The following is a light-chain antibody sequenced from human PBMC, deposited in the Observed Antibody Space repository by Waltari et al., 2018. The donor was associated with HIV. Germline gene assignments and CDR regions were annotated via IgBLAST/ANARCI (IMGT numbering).Light chain of an antibody. CDR2: GAS. V-gene: IGKV3-20*01. CDR3: QQYGLSPYT. Sequence: EIVLTQSPGTLSLSPGERATLSCRASQSVSGNNLAWYQQKPGQAPSPLIYGASSRATGIPDRFSGSGSGTDFTLTISRLEPEDFAVYYCQQYGLSPYTFGQGTRLEIK. J-gene: IGKJ2*01. CDR1: QSVSGNN.